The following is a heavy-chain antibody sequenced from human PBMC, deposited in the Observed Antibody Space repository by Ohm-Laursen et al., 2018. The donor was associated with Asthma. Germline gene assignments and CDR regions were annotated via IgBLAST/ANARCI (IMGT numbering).Heavy chain of an antibody. V-gene: IGHV3-7*01. CDR1: GVTFTDSW. D-gene: IGHD1-26*01. Sequence: SLRLSCTASGVTFTDSWMSWVRQLPGGSLEWVAKINPLGYEKYYMDSVRGRFTVSRDNAKNSLYLEMNSLRVEDTAVYYCVTDAWWSYVHWGLGTLVTVSS. J-gene: IGHJ4*02. CDR3: VTDAWWSYVH. CDR2: INPLGYEK.